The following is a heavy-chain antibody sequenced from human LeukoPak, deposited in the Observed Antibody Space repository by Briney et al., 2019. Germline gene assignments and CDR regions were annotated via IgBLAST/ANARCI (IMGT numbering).Heavy chain of an antibody. Sequence: SETLSLTCAVYGGSFSGYYWSWIRQPPGKGLEWIGEINHSGSTNYNPSLKSRVTMSVDTSKNQFSLNLSSVTAADTAVYYCARGTRDSSGWILDYWGQGTLVTVSS. J-gene: IGHJ4*02. CDR2: INHSGST. CDR1: GGSFSGYY. D-gene: IGHD6-19*01. CDR3: ARGTRDSSGWILDY. V-gene: IGHV4-34*01.